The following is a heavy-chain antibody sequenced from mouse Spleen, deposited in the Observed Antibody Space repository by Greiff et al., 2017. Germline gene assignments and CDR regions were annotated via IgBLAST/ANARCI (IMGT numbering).Heavy chain of an antibody. D-gene: IGHD2-1*01. J-gene: IGHJ2*01. CDR1: GFTFSSFG. CDR2: ISSGSSTI. V-gene: IGHV5-17*02. Sequence: EVKLVESGGGLVQPGGSRKLSCAASGFTFSSFGMHWVRPAPEKGLEWVAYISSGSSTIYYADTVKGRFTISRDNPKNTLFLQMTSLRSEDTAMYYCARSPYGNYFDDWGQGTTLTVSS. CDR3: ARSPYGNYFDD.